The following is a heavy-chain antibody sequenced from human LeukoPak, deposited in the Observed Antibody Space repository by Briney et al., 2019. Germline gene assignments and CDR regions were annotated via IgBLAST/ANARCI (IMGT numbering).Heavy chain of an antibody. CDR1: GYTFTSYD. CDR3: ARMTHYYDGIGYHHYFDY. V-gene: IGHV1-8*01. J-gene: IGHJ4*02. D-gene: IGHD3-22*01. Sequence: ASVKVSCKASGYTFTSYDINWVRQATGQGLEWMGWMNPNSGNTGYAQKFQGRVTMTRNTSISTAYMELSSLRSEDTAVYYCARMTHYYDGIGYHHYFDYWGQGTLVTVSS. CDR2: MNPNSGNT.